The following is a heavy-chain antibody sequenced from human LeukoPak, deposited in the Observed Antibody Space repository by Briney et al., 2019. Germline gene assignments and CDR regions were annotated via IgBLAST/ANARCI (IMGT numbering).Heavy chain of an antibody. CDR2: ISGSGGST. Sequence: GGSLRLSCAASGFTFSSYAMSWVRQAPGKGLEWVSAISGSGGSTYYADSVKGRFTISRENSKNTLYLQMSSLRAEDTAVYYCAKGPANSRYYFDYWGQGTLVTVSS. D-gene: IGHD2-2*01. CDR3: AKGPANSRYYFDY. V-gene: IGHV3-23*01. J-gene: IGHJ4*02. CDR1: GFTFSSYA.